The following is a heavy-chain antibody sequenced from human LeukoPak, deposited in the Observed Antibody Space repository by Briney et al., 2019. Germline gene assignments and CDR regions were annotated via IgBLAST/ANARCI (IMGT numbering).Heavy chain of an antibody. CDR2: ISGSSGST. CDR3: AKDQVVITTTGSWFDP. J-gene: IGHJ5*02. D-gene: IGHD3-22*01. Sequence: GGSLRLSCEASGFTFSRSDMIWVRQAPGKGLEWVSSISGSSGSTFYADSVKGRFTISRDNSKNTLYLQMNSLRAEDTAVYYCAKDQVVITTTGSWFDPWGQGTLVTVSS. V-gene: IGHV3-23*01. CDR1: GFTFSRSD.